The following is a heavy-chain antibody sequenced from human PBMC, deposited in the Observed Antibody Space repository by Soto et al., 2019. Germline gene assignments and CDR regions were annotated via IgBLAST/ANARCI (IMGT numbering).Heavy chain of an antibody. V-gene: IGHV1-8*01. CDR3: ARWDYGSGSYYYYYYMDV. D-gene: IGHD3-10*01. J-gene: IGHJ6*03. Sequence: ASVKVSCKASGYTFTSYDINWVRQATGQGLEWMGWMNPNSGNTGYAQKFQGRVTMTRNTSISTAYMELSSLRSEDTAVYYCARWDYGSGSYYYYYYMDVWGKGTTVTVSS. CDR2: MNPNSGNT. CDR1: GYTFTSYD.